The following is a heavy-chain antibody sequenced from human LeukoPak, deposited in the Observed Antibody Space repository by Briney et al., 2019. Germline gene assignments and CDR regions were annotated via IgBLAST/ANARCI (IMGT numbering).Heavy chain of an antibody. CDR1: GFTFSSHG. J-gene: IGHJ4*02. CDR3: AKRGYCSGGRCYSFHFDY. D-gene: IGHD2-15*01. V-gene: IGHV3-30*18. Sequence: GGSLRLSCAASGFTFSSHGMHWVRQAPGKGLEWVALKSYDGTNKGYADSVKGRFTISRDNSKNTLYLEMNNLRAEDTAVYYCAKRGYCSGGRCYSFHFDYWGQGTLVTVSS. CDR2: KSYDGTNK.